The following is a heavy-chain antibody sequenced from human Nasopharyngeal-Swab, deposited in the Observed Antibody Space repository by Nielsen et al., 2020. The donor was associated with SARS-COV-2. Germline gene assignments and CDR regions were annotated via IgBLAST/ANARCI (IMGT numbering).Heavy chain of an antibody. V-gene: IGHV1-3*01. CDR3: ARSGTVGAPGLDY. J-gene: IGHJ4*02. Sequence: ASVKVSCKASGYTFTMYAIHWVRQAPGQRLEWMAWINAGSGNREYSQKFQGRVTISTDTSASTAYMELGGLTSEDTAVYYCARSGTVGAPGLDYWGQGTLVTVSS. CDR1: GYTFTMYA. CDR2: INAGSGNR. D-gene: IGHD1-26*01.